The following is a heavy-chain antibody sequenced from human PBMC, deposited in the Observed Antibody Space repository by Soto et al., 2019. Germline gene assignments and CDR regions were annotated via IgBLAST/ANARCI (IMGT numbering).Heavy chain of an antibody. CDR1: GGSISSGGYY. CDR2: IYYSGST. V-gene: IGHV4-31*03. J-gene: IGHJ4*02. Sequence: FSLTCTVSGGSISSGGYYWSWIRQHPGKGLEWIGYIYYSGSTYYNPSLKSRVTISVDTSKNQFSLKLSSVTAADTAVYYCARADLAAAGRPYYFDYWGQGTLVTVSS. D-gene: IGHD6-13*01. CDR3: ARADLAAAGRPYYFDY.